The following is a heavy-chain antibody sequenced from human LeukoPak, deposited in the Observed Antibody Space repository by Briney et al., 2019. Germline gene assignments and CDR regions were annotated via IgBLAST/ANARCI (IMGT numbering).Heavy chain of an antibody. J-gene: IGHJ4*02. CDR3: AKRYCSSTSCQPHDY. V-gene: IGHV3-7*01. Sequence: GGSLRLSCAASGFTFSSHWMSWVRQAPGKGLEWVGNIKQDGSDKNYMDSVKGRFTISRDNTKNSVYLQMSSLRAEDTAVYYCAKRYCSSTSCQPHDYWGQGTLVTVSS. D-gene: IGHD2-2*01. CDR1: GFTFSSHW. CDR2: IKQDGSDK.